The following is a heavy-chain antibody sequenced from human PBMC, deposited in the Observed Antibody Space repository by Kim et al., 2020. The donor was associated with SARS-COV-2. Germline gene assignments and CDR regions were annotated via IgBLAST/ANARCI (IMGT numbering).Heavy chain of an antibody. V-gene: IGHV4-59*12. Sequence: NPSLRGRVTISVETSKNQFSLKLSSVTAADTAVYFCARLRDGYDKRYFDYWGQGTLVTVSS. J-gene: IGHJ4*02. D-gene: IGHD5-12*01. CDR3: ARLRDGYDKRYFDY.